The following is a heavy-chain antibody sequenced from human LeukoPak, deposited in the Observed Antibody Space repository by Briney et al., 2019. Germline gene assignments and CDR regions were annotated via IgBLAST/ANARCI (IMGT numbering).Heavy chain of an antibody. V-gene: IGHV3-74*01. D-gene: IGHD2/OR15-2a*01. CDR3: VRDKNAYFGY. Sequence: PGGSLRLSCVASGFTFSTSWMHWVRQAPGKGLVWLSRINDDGSNIVYADSVKGRFTISRDNAKNTLYLQMNRLRAEDTAGYYCVRDKNAYFGYWGQGTLVTVSS. CDR1: GFTFSTSW. CDR2: INDDGSNI. J-gene: IGHJ4*01.